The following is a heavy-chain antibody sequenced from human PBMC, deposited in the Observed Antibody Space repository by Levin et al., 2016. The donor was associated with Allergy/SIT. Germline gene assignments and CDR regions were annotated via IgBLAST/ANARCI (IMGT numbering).Heavy chain of an antibody. D-gene: IGHD2-2*03. CDR3: ADVGSATEGY. CDR1: GFSFSSYS. J-gene: IGHJ4*02. V-gene: IGHV3-48*04. Sequence: ETLSLTCVGSGFSFSSYSMNWVRQAPGKGLEWVSYISRSSNSIYYADSVKGRFTISRDDSKSSLYLQMNSLKTEDMAIYYCADVGSATEGYWGQGTLVTVSS. CDR2: ISRSSNSI.